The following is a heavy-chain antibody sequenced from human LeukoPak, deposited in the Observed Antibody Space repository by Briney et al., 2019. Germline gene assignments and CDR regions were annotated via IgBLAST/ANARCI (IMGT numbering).Heavy chain of an antibody. CDR2: ISGSDGST. CDR1: GFTFNTYG. CDR3: AKNIGGLDY. D-gene: IGHD3-10*01. V-gene: IGHV3-23*01. Sequence: GGSLRLSCAVSGFTFNTYGMTWVRQAPGKGLEWVSGISGSDGSTYHADSVKGRFTISRDNSKNTLYLQMNSLRGEDTAVYYCAKNIGGLDYWGQGTPVTVSS. J-gene: IGHJ4*02.